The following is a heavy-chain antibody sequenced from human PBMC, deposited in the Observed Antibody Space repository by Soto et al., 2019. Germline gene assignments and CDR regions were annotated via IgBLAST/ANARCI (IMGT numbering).Heavy chain of an antibody. CDR1: GASINSGGYY. V-gene: IGHV4-31*03. CDR2: IYFSGST. Sequence: QVPLQESGPGLGKPSQTVSLTCTVSGASINSGGYYWSWIRQLEGKGLEWIGYIYFSGSTYYNPALESRVTIPLGSAQNQFSLNLNSVTAADTAIDYCATGYAWNVLPAYWFQGALVTVSS. J-gene: IGHJ4*02. CDR3: ATGYAWNVLPAY. D-gene: IGHD3-10*02.